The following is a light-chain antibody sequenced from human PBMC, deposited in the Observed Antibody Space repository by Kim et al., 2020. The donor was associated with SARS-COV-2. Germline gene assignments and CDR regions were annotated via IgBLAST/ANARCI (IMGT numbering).Light chain of an antibody. V-gene: IGLV3-19*01. Sequence: SSELTQDPAVSVALGQTVRITCQGDSLRLSYATWYQQKPGQAPVLVIYGKNNRPSGIPDRFSGSSSGNTASMTITGAQAEDEADYYCNSRDSSGNHLGVFGTGTKVTVL. CDR3: NSRDSSGNHLGV. CDR2: GKN. J-gene: IGLJ1*01. CDR1: SLRLSY.